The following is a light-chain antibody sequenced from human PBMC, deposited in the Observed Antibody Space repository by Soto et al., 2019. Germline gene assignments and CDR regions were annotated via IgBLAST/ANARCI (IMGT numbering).Light chain of an antibody. CDR1: SRDVGGCNC. CDR2: EVS. J-gene: IGLJ2*01. V-gene: IGLV2-8*01. Sequence: QSALTQPPSASGSPGQSVTISCTGTSRDVGGCNCVSWYQQHPGKAPKLIIYEVSKRPSGVPDRFSGSKSGNTASLTVSGLQAEDEADYYCSSCAGSKNVVFGGGTKLTVL. CDR3: SSCAGSKNVV.